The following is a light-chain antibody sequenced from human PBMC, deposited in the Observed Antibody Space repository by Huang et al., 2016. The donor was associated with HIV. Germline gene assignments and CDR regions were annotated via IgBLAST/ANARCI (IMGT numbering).Light chain of an antibody. CDR2: WSH. J-gene: IGKJ1*01. Sequence: DIVMAQSPVSLAVSLGGRATLTCRSSQRVFSTSTNKDYLAWFQQKPGPPPKLLLFWSHTREVGVPDRFRGSGSGTHFTRTIANLEADDAAIYYCQQYDASPQTFGQGTRV. CDR3: QQYDASPQT. CDR1: QRVFSTSTNKDY. V-gene: IGKV4-1*01.